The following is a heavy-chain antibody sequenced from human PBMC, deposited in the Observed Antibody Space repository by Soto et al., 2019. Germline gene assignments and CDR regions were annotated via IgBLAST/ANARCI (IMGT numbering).Heavy chain of an antibody. CDR2: IKGDGSET. D-gene: IGHD5-12*01. CDR3: LRGNSGYGNFDY. CDR1: GFTFSSYW. V-gene: IGHV3-74*01. J-gene: IGHJ4*02. Sequence: GSLRLSCAASGFTFSSYWMHWVRQAPGKGLVWVSRIKGDGSETNYADSVKGRFTISRDNTKNTLYLQLNSLRAEDTAVYYCLRGNSGYGNFDYWGQGTRVTVSS.